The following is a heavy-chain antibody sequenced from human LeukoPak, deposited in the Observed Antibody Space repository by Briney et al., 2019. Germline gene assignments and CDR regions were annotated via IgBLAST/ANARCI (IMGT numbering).Heavy chain of an antibody. CDR3: ARERAGTPYFDY. V-gene: IGHV1-18*01. D-gene: IGHD6-13*01. J-gene: IGHJ4*02. CDR1: GYTFTSYG. Sequence: ASVKLSCNSSGYTFTSYGISWMRQGPGQGLEWMGWISAYNGNTNYAQKLQGRVTMTTDTSTSTAYMELRSLRSDDTAVYYCARERAGTPYFDYWGQGTLVTVSS. CDR2: ISAYNGNT.